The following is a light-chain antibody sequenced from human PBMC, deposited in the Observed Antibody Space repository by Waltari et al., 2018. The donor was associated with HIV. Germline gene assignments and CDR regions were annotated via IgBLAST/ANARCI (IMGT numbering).Light chain of an antibody. CDR3: SSYGGNSNVV. CDR1: SSDVGDYNY. J-gene: IGLJ2*01. V-gene: IGLV2-8*01. CDR2: EVN. Sequence: QSALTQPPSASGSPGQSVTISCTGTSSDVGDYNYVSWYQPHPGKAPKLMIFEVNKRSSGVPVRFAGARSGSTASLTVSGLQAEDEAEYFCSSYGGNSNVVFGGGTKLTVL.